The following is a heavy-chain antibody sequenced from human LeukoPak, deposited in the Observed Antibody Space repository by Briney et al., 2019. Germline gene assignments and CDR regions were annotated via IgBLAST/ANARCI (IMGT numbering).Heavy chain of an antibody. J-gene: IGHJ4*02. D-gene: IGHD3-10*01. Sequence: SETLSLTCTVSGDSISSSHYYWDWIRQPPGKGLECIGGFYYGESTYYNPSLKNRVTISVDTSKNQFSLKLSSVTAADTAVYYCARTRYYYNSRSYGAPYYFDYWGQGTLVTVSS. V-gene: IGHV4-39*01. CDR2: FYYGEST. CDR1: GDSISSSHYY. CDR3: ARTRYYYNSRSYGAPYYFDY.